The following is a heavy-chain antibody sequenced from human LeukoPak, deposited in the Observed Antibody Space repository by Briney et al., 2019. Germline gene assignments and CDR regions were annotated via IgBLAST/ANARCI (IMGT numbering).Heavy chain of an antibody. D-gene: IGHD5-12*01. CDR2: ISSSSNYI. J-gene: IGHJ4*02. CDR3: ARGDRADWLRGLDY. V-gene: IGHV3-21*01. CDR1: GFTFSSSV. Sequence: GGSLRLSCAASGFTFSSSVMNWVRQAPGKGLEWVSSISSSSNYIYYADSVKGRFTVSRDNAKNSLYLQTNSLRAVDTAVYYCARGDRADWLRGLDYWGQGTLVTVSS.